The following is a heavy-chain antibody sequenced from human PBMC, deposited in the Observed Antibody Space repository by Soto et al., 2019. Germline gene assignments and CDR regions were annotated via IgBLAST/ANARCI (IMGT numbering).Heavy chain of an antibody. J-gene: IGHJ4*02. CDR1: GFTLSSYA. Sequence: EVQLVESGGGLVQPGGSLRLSCSASGFTLSSYAMHWVRQAPGKGLEYVSAISSNGGSTYYADSVKGRFTISRDNSKNTLYLQMSSLRAEDTAVYYCVYIVATMGGYWGQGTLVTVSS. CDR2: ISSNGGST. CDR3: VYIVATMGGY. V-gene: IGHV3-64D*06. D-gene: IGHD5-12*01.